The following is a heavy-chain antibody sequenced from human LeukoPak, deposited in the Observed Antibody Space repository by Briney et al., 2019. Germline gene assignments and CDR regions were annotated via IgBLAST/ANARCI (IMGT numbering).Heavy chain of an antibody. CDR2: IIPIFGTA. J-gene: IGHJ6*03. D-gene: IGHD2-2*02. CDR1: GGTFSSYA. V-gene: IGHV1-69*05. Sequence: SVKVSCKSSGGTFSSYAISWVRQAPGQGLEWMGGIIPIFGTANYAQKFQGRVTITTDESTSTAYMALSSLRSEDTAVYYCARVVPEYCSSTSCYTYYYYYMDVWGKGTTVTVSS. CDR3: ARVVPEYCSSTSCYTYYYYYMDV.